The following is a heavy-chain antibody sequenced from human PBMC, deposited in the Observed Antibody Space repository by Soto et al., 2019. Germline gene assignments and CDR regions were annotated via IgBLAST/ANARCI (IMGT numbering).Heavy chain of an antibody. D-gene: IGHD3-22*01. Sequence: ASVKVSCTASGYTFSTYAMNWVRQAPGQRLEWMGWINAANGNTKYSQKFQGRVTFTRDTSASTAYMELSGLRSEDTAVYYCGREGSSGYSIFDYWGQGTLVTVSS. CDR1: GYTFSTYA. CDR2: INAANGNT. CDR3: GREGSSGYSIFDY. J-gene: IGHJ4*02. V-gene: IGHV1-3*01.